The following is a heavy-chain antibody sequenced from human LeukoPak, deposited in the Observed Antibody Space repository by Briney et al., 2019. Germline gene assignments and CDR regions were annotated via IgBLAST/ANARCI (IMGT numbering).Heavy chain of an antibody. CDR2: ISGSGGST. V-gene: IGHV3-23*01. Sequence: GGSLRLSCAASGFTFSSYAMSWVRQAPGKGLEWVSAISGSGGSTYYADSVKGRFTISRDNSKNTLYLQMNSLRAEDTAVYYCALVGATSYYCYYGMDVWGQGTTVTVSS. CDR3: ALVGATSYYCYYGMDV. D-gene: IGHD1-26*01. J-gene: IGHJ6*02. CDR1: GFTFSSYA.